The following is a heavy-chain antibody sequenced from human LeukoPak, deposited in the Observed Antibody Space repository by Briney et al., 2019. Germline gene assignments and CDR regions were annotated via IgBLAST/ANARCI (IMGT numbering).Heavy chain of an antibody. J-gene: IGHJ4*02. CDR1: GGSISSYY. CDR3: ARGYSSGWSSFDY. D-gene: IGHD6-19*01. Sequence: PSETLSLTCTVSGGSISSYYWSWIRQPPGKGLEWIGYIYYGGSTNYNPSLKSRVTISVDTSKNQFSLKLSSVTAADTAVYYCARGYSSGWSSFDYWGQGTLVTVSS. CDR2: IYYGGST. V-gene: IGHV4-59*01.